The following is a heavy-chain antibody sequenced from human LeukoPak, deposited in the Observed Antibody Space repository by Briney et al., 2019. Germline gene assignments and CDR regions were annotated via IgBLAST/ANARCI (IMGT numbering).Heavy chain of an antibody. CDR3: ARVKDPGGYYYYYYMDI. CDR2: INHSGST. V-gene: IGHV4-34*01. CDR1: GGAFSGYY. Sequence: SETLSLTCAGYGGAFSGYYWSWIRQPPGKGLEWIGEINHSGSTNYDPSLKSRVTISVDTSKNQFSLKVSSVTAADTAVYYCARVKDPGGYYYYYYMDIWGKGNTVTVSS. D-gene: IGHD3-16*01. J-gene: IGHJ6*03.